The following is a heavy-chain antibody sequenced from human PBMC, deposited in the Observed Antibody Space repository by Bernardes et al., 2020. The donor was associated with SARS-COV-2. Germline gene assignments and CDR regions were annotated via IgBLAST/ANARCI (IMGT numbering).Heavy chain of an antibody. CDR2: IYINGST. V-gene: IGHV4-61*09. CDR3: ARDSQSTGSYRYYHVMDA. J-gene: IGHJ6*02. Sequence: SETLSLTCTVSGGSISNGSHCWNWIRQPAGKGLEWIGHIYINGSTSYNPSLKSRVAISVHTSKNQFSLKLSSVTAADTAVYFCARDSQSTGSYRYYHVMDAWGQGTTVTVSS. CDR1: GGSISNGSHC. D-gene: IGHD3-16*02.